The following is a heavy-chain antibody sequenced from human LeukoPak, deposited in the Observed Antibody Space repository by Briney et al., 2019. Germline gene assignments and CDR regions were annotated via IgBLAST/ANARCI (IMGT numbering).Heavy chain of an antibody. Sequence: GESLKISCKGSGYSFTSYWIGWVRQMPGKGLEWMGIIYPGDSDTRYSPSFQGQVTISADKSISTAYLQWSSLKASDTAMYYCARRYYDFWSGYYGWFEPWGEGGVVTVSS. J-gene: IGHJ5*02. V-gene: IGHV5-51*01. CDR3: ARRYYDFWSGYYGWFEP. D-gene: IGHD3-3*01. CDR1: GYSFTSYW. CDR2: IYPGDSDT.